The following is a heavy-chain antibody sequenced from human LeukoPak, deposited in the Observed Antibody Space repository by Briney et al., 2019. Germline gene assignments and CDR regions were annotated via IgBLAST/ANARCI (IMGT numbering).Heavy chain of an antibody. V-gene: IGHV3-9*01. Sequence: GGSLRLSCAASGFTFDDYVLHWVRQAPGKGLEWVSGISWNSVNIDYADSVKGRFTISRDNAKNSLYLQMNSLRAEDTAFYYCAKDVGANSYYYMDVWGKGTTVTVSS. D-gene: IGHD1-26*01. CDR3: AKDVGANSYYYMDV. CDR2: ISWNSVNI. J-gene: IGHJ6*03. CDR1: GFTFDDYV.